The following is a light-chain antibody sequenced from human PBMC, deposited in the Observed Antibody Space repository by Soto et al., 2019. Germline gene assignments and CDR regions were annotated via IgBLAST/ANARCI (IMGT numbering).Light chain of an antibody. CDR2: DVT. Sequence: QSALTQPRSVSGSPGQSVTISCTGTSSDVGGYNYVSWYQQHPDKAPKVMIYDVTKRPPEVPDRFSGSKSGTSASLAISGLQSEEEADYCCATWDDSLKGWVFGGGTKLTVL. V-gene: IGLV2-11*01. J-gene: IGLJ3*02. CDR1: SSDVGGYNY. CDR3: ATWDDSLKGWV.